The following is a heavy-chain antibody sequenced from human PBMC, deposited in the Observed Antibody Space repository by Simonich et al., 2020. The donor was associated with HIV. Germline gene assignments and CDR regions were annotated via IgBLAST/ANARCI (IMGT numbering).Heavy chain of an antibody. CDR3: ARAYCSGGRCYDAFDI. J-gene: IGHJ3*02. V-gene: IGHV1-2*02. CDR1: GYTFTDNP. D-gene: IGHD2-15*01. Sequence: QVQLVQSGAEVKNPGASVKVSCKASGYTFTDNPMHWVRQAPGQGLEWMGWIKPKGGGKNDAQKLQGRVTMTRDTATSTAYMELSRLRSDDTAIYYCARAYCSGGRCYDAFDIWGQGTMVTVSS. CDR2: IKPKGGGK.